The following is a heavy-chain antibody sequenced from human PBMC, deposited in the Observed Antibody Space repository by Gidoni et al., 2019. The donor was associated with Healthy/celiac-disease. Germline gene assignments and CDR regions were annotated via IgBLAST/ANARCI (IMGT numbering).Heavy chain of an antibody. J-gene: IGHJ4*02. CDR2: ISGSGGST. D-gene: IGHD1-7*01. CDR1: GFTFSSYA. CDR3: AKVGAGTSYFDY. V-gene: IGHV3-23*01. Sequence: EVQLLESGGGLVQPGGSLRLSCAASGFTFSSYAMSWVRQAPGQGLEWVSAISGSGGSTYYADSVKGRFTISRDNSKNTLYLQMNSLRAEDTAVYYCAKVGAGTSYFDYWGQGTLVTVSS.